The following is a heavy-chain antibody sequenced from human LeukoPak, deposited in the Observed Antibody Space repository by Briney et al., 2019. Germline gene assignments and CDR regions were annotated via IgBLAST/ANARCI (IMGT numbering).Heavy chain of an antibody. D-gene: IGHD3-22*01. Sequence: GGSLVPSCHAPGFTFNSNYMSWVRKAPGKGLEWVSVFESVVCTYHAESANSRVTISRDKSKNTLYLQMNSVRAEDTAVYYCARVRVVTQGFDIWGQGTMVTVSS. CDR2: FESVVCT. CDR3: ARVRVVTQGFDI. J-gene: IGHJ3*02. V-gene: IGHV3-53*01. CDR1: GFTFNSNY.